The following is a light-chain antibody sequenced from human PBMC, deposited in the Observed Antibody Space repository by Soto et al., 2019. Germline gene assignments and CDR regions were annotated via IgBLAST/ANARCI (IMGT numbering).Light chain of an antibody. CDR3: QQYTSYSWT. CDR1: ETINNW. CDR2: DAY. J-gene: IGKJ1*01. V-gene: IGKV1-5*01. Sequence: PMTQSPSTLSASVGDRVTITCRASETINNWLAWYQQKPGIAPKLLIYDAYILESGVPSRFSGSGSGTEFTLTISSLQPDDLATYYCQQYTSYSWTFGQGTKVEIK.